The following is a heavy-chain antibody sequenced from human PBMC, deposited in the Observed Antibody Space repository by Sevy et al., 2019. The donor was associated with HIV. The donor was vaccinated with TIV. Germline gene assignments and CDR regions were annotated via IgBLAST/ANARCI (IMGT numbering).Heavy chain of an antibody. CDR2: ISGSGDET. V-gene: IGHV3-23*01. Sequence: GGSLRLSCAVSGFTFRNYGMSWVRQAPGKGLEWVSSISGSGDETYYSDSVKGRFTISRDNSKTTLDLQMNSLRAEDTPTYYCTKRVDYSSSSAYFDVWGRGTLVTVSS. CDR3: TKRVDYSSSSAYFDV. CDR1: GFTFRNYG. D-gene: IGHD6-6*01. J-gene: IGHJ2*01.